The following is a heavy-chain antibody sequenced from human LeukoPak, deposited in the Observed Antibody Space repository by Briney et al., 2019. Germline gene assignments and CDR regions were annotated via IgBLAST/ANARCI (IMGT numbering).Heavy chain of an antibody. CDR1: VGSICGYY. CDR2: IYYSGST. V-gene: IGHV4-59*08. D-gene: IGHD6-19*01. Sequence: KPSETLSLTCTVSVGSICGYYWSWIRQPPGKGLEWIGYIYYSGSTTYNSSLKSRVTISVDTSKNQFSLKLSSVTAADTAVYYCARRAVAENYFYYSGHGTLCTVSS. J-gene: IGHJ4*01. CDR3: ARRAVAENYFYY.